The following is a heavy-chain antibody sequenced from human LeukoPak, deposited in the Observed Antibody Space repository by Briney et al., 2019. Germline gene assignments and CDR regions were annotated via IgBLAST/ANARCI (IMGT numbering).Heavy chain of an antibody. CDR1: GFTFSTYS. J-gene: IGHJ4*02. D-gene: IGHD3-3*01. V-gene: IGHV3-21*01. CDR3: AREDGGYYGNDY. Sequence: GSLSLSCAASGFTFSTYSMNWVRQAPGKGLEWVSSISSSSSYIYYADSVKRRFTISRDNDKNSLYLQMNSLRAEDTAVYYCAREDGGYYGNDYWGQGTLVTVSS. CDR2: ISSSSSYI.